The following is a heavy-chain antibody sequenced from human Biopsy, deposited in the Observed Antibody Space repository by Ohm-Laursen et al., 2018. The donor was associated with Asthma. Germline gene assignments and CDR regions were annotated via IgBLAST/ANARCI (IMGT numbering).Heavy chain of an antibody. CDR1: GASITTSPSY. J-gene: IGHJ4*02. CDR2: IYYSGET. Sequence: TLSLTCTVSGASITTSPSYWSWLRLLPGKGLEWIGCIYYSGETFFNPSLKNPLFMSLDSSKSQFSLKMTSVTVADTAVYFCARNLPGYTYGPFEDWGQGTLVTVSS. CDR3: ARNLPGYTYGPFED. V-gene: IGHV4-31*01. D-gene: IGHD5-18*01.